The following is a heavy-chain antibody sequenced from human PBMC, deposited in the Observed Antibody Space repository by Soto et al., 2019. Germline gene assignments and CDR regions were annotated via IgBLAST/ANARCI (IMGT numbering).Heavy chain of an antibody. V-gene: IGHV4-39*01. D-gene: IGHD2-2*01. J-gene: IGHJ6*02. CDR2: FHYSENT. Sequence: QLQLQESGPGLVKPSETLSLTCTVSGGSISSGPYSWGWIRQPPGEGLEWIGTFHYSENTYYNPYRESRVTISGDTSKNPFSLKVTSVTVADTAVYYCARLGGYCSSTSTYCYGYYGMDVWGQGTTVTVSS. CDR1: GGSISSGPYS. CDR3: ARLGGYCSSTSTYCYGYYGMDV.